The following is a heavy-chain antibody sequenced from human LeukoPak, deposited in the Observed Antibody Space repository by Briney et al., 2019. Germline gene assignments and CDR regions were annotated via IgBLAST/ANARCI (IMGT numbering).Heavy chain of an antibody. CDR3: ASSGYSQGVLDY. J-gene: IGHJ4*02. D-gene: IGHD5-12*01. CDR1: RLVFSSYT. CDR2: ISSSSGSI. Sequence: GGSLRLSCAASRLVFSSYTMNWVRQAPGKGLEWISSISSSSGSIHYTDSVKGRFTISRDNAKNSVFLQMNSLRVEDTAVYYCASSGYSQGVLDYWGQGTLVTVSS. V-gene: IGHV3-21*04.